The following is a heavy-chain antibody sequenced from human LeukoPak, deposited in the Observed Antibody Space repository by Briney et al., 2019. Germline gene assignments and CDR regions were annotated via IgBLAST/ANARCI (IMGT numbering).Heavy chain of an antibody. Sequence: GGSLRLSCEVSGFTFSGYAMSWVRQTPGEGLEWVSAISGGGGTTYYADSVMGRFTISRDNSKNTLYLQMNSLGAEDTAVYYCAKKIAAPGPYFDYWGQGALVTVSS. CDR3: AKKIAAPGPYFDY. CDR1: GFTFSGYA. CDR2: ISGGGGTT. D-gene: IGHD6-13*01. J-gene: IGHJ4*02. V-gene: IGHV3-23*01.